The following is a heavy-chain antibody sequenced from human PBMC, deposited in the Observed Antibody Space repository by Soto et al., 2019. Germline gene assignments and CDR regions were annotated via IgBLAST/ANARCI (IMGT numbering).Heavy chain of an antibody. CDR2: ISAYNGNT. CDR1: GYTFTSYG. CDR3: AREVQGRIQIWWHYYYYGMDV. D-gene: IGHD5-18*01. V-gene: IGHV1-18*01. Sequence: ASVKVSCKASGYTFTSYGISWVRQAPGQGLEWMGWISAYNGNTNYAQKLQGRVTMTTDTSTSTAYMELRSLRSDDTAVYYCAREVQGRIQIWWHYYYYGMDVWGQGTTLTFYS. J-gene: IGHJ6*02.